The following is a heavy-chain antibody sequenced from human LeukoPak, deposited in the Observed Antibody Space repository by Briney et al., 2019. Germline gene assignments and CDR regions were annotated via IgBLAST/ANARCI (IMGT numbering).Heavy chain of an antibody. CDR3: ARDLGATTVTTS. J-gene: IGHJ4*02. V-gene: IGHV1-69*01. Sequence: ASVKVSCKASGGTFSSYAISWVRQAPGQGLEWMGGIIPIFGTANYALKFQGRVTITADESTSTAYMELSSLRSEDTAVYYCARDLGATTVTTSWGQGTLVTVSS. CDR1: GGTFSSYA. D-gene: IGHD4-17*01. CDR2: IIPIFGTA.